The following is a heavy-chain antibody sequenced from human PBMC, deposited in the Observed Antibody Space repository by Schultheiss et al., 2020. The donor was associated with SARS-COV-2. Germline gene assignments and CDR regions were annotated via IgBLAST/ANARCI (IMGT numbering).Heavy chain of an antibody. J-gene: IGHJ4*02. CDR1: GGTFSSYA. Sequence: SVKVSCKASGGTFSSYAISWVRQAPGQGLEWMGGIISLFGTANYAQKFQGRVTITADKSTSTAYMELSSLRSDDTALYYCARALVGIDFDSWGQGTLVTVSS. V-gene: IGHV1-69*06. CDR3: ARALVGIDFDS. D-gene: IGHD3-9*01. CDR2: IISLFGTA.